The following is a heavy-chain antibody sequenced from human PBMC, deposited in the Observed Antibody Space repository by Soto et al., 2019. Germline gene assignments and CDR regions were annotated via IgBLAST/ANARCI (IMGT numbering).Heavy chain of an antibody. V-gene: IGHV5-51*03. D-gene: IGHD3-3*01. J-gene: IGHJ3*02. Sequence: EVQLVQSGAEVKKPGESLKISCKGSGYSFTSYWIGWVRQMPGKDLEWMGIIYPGDSDTRYSPSFQGQVTISADKSISTAYLQWSSLKASDTAMYYCARPRYYDFWSGQRDDAFDIWGQGTMVTVSS. CDR1: GYSFTSYW. CDR3: ARPRYYDFWSGQRDDAFDI. CDR2: IYPGDSDT.